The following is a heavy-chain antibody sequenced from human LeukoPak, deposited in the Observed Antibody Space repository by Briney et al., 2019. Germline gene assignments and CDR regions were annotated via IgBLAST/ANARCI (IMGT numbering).Heavy chain of an antibody. D-gene: IGHD1-14*01. CDR2: IIPIFGTA. CDR1: GGTFSSYA. J-gene: IGHJ5*02. V-gene: IGHV1-69*13. CDR3: ARVSSPLQYNWFDP. Sequence: SVKVSCKASGGTFSSYAISWVRQAPGQGLEWMGGIIPIFGTANYAQKFQGRVTITADESTSTAYMELSRLRSDDTAVYYCARVSSPLQYNWFDPWGQGTLVTVSS.